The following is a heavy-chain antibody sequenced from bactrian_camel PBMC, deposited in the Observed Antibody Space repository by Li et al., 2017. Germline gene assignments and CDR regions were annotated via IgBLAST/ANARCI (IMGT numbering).Heavy chain of an antibody. V-gene: IGHV3-2*01. CDR2: VYTGTYTGP. D-gene: IGHD1*01. CDR1: GYTRRSYC. Sequence: HVQLVESGGRSVQAGGSLKLSCVASGYTRRSYCMAWFRQAPGKERETIATVYTGTYTGPDTNVYADSVKGRFTISRDNAKNTLYLQMNDLQPTDTGRYYCSTKLAERGQGTQVTVS. J-gene: IGHJ4*01.